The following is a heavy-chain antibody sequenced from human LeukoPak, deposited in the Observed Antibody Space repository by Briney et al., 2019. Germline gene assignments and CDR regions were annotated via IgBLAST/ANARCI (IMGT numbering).Heavy chain of an antibody. CDR3: AKAQSAHVWFHH. V-gene: IGHV3-23*01. Sequence: PGGSLRLSCEGSGFTFNNHVMTWVRQAPGKGLEWVSTITNSGGNTYFADSVKGRFTISRDNSKNTLYLQMNSLRADDTAVYYYAKAQSAHVWFHHWGQGTLVTVSS. CDR2: ITNSGGNT. CDR1: GFTFNNHV. J-gene: IGHJ1*01. D-gene: IGHD2-21*01.